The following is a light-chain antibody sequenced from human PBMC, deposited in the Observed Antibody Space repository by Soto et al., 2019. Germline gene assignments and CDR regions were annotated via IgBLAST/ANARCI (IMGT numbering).Light chain of an antibody. J-gene: IGLJ1*01. CDR1: SSDVGGYNY. V-gene: IGLV2-11*01. CDR2: DVG. CDR3: SSYAGSNNLV. Sequence: SALTQPRSVSGSPGQSVTISCTGTSSDVGGYNYVSWYQQHPGKAPKLMIYDVGKRPSGVPDRFSGSKSGNTASLTVSGLQAEDEADYYCSSYAGSNNLVFGTGTKVTVL.